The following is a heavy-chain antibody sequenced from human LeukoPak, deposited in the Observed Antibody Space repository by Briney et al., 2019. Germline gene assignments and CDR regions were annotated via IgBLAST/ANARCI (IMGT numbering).Heavy chain of an antibody. D-gene: IGHD3-10*01. CDR3: ARDHASGSAIGAFDI. CDR1: GFTFSTYN. V-gene: IGHV3-21*01. CDR2: ISSSSSSI. J-gene: IGHJ3*02. Sequence: KPGGSLRPSCAASGFTFSTYNMNWVRQAPGKGLEWVSSISSSSSSIYYADSVKGRFTISRDNAKNSLFLQMNSLRGEDTAVYYCARDHASGSAIGAFDIWGQGTVVTVSS.